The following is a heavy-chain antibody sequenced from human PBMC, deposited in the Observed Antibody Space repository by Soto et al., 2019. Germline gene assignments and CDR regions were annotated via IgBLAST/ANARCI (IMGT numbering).Heavy chain of an antibody. V-gene: IGHV3-23*01. CDR2: IKEGSDR. Sequence: EVQLLESGGGLIQPGGSLRLSCAASGFTLSNFPMSWVRQAPGKGLEWVSAIKEGSDRYYGDSGRGRFTISRDNTKNTQYLKMNTMRAEDTAVYYCAKVTWYDGNPDWGQGTLVTVSS. CDR3: AKVTWYDGNPD. J-gene: IGHJ4*02. D-gene: IGHD3-16*01. CDR1: GFTLSNFP.